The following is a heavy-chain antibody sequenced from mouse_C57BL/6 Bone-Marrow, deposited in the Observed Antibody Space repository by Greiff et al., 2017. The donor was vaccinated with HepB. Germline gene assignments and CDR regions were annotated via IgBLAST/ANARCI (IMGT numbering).Heavy chain of an antibody. CDR1: GFTFSSYG. CDR3: ARPNWDGYFDY. Sequence: EVKLMESGGDLVKPGGSLKLSCAASGFTFSSYGMSWVRQTPDKRLEWVATISSGGSYTNYPDSVKGRFTISRDNAKNTLYLQMSSLKSEDTAMYYCARPNWDGYFDYWGQGTTLTVSS. V-gene: IGHV5-6*01. J-gene: IGHJ2*01. CDR2: ISSGGSYT. D-gene: IGHD4-1*01.